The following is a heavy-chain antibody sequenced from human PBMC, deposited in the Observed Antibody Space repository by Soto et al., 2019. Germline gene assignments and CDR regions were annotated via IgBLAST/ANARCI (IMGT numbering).Heavy chain of an antibody. J-gene: IGHJ5*01. V-gene: IGHV4-59*01. CDR2: IFHSGIT. CDR3: ARDRYFYDSRGYYRTLDS. CDR1: GGSFNNDY. D-gene: IGHD3-22*01. Sequence: SETLSLTCFISGGSFNNDYWTWIRQSPGKGLEWIGYIFHSGITDYNPSVKSRVTISIDKSRNLFSLNLTSVTAADTAVYYCARDRYFYDSRGYYRTLDSWGQGTLVTAPQ.